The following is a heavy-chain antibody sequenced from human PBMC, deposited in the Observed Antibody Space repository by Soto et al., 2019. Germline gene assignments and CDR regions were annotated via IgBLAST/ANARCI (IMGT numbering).Heavy chain of an antibody. Sequence: PGGSLRLSCAASGFTFDDYTMHWVRQVPGKGLEWVSLISWDGGTTYYADSVKGRFTISRDNSKNSLYLQMSSLTTEDTALYYCAKDKGSGFGHCGNWGQGTLVTVSS. CDR3: AKDKGSGFGHCGN. D-gene: IGHD6-19*01. CDR1: GFTFDDYT. J-gene: IGHJ4*02. V-gene: IGHV3-43*01. CDR2: ISWDGGTT.